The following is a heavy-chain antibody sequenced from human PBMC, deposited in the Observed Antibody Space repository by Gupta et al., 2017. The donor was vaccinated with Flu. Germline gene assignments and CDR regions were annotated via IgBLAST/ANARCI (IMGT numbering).Heavy chain of an antibody. CDR1: VFTFSVYD. J-gene: IGHJ4*02. CDR2: IRKTAVT. CDR3: VRGHWDS. V-gene: IGHV3-48*03. Sequence: ELQLLESGGGLVQYGGSLRFSCVASVFTFSVYDISWVRLAPWTRLVRLSLIRKTAVTYHTDPVGGRFTISRDNAKNSVYLQMNSLRVEDTAFYYCVRGHWDSWGQGTLVTIS. D-gene: IGHD1-26*01.